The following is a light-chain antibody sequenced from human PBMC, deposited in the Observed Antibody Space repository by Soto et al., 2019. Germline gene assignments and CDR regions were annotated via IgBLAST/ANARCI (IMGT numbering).Light chain of an antibody. J-gene: IGLJ3*02. Sequence: QSALTQPASVSGSPGQSITISCTGTSSDVGSYNLVSWYQQHPGKAPKLMIYEGSKRPSGVSNRFSGSKSGNTASLTISGLQAEDEAGYSCCSYAGSMVFGGGTKLTVL. CDR3: CSYAGSMV. CDR2: EGS. CDR1: SSDVGSYNL. V-gene: IGLV2-23*01.